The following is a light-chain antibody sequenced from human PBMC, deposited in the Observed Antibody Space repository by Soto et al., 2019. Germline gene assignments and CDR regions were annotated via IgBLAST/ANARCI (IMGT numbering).Light chain of an antibody. CDR2: GGS. CDR3: QQWSSSPRT. V-gene: IGKV3-20*01. J-gene: IGKJ2*01. CDR1: QSVTNSR. Sequence: EIVLTQSPGTLSLSPGERATLSCRASQSVTNSRLAWYQQKPGQAPKVLIYGGSNRATGIPDRFSGSGSGTDFTLTISRLEPEHFAIYYCQQWSSSPRTFGQGTKLEIK.